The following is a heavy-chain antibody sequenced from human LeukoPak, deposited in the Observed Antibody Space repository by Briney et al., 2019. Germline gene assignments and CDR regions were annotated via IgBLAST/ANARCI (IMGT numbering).Heavy chain of an antibody. D-gene: IGHD1-26*01. CDR2: INPNSGGT. J-gene: IGHJ4*02. V-gene: IGHV1-2*02. Sequence: VASVKVSCKASGYTFTGYYMHWVRQAPGQGREWMGWINPNSGGTNYAQKFQGRVTMTRDTSISTAYMELSRLRSDDTAVYYCARDLNVGGSYGDYWGQGTLVTVSS. CDR1: GYTFTGYY. CDR3: ARDLNVGGSYGDY.